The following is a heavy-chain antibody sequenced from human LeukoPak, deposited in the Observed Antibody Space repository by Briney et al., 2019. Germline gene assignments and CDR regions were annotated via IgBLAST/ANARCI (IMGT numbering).Heavy chain of an antibody. CDR1: GFTFSSYA. CDR3: ARPIHDYSNYWFDP. V-gene: IGHV3-30-3*01. J-gene: IGHJ5*02. Sequence: HPGGSLRLSCAASGFTFSSYAMHWVRQAPGKGLEWVAVISYDGSNKYYADSVKGRFTISRDNSKNTLYLQMNSLRAEDTAVYYCARPIHDYSNYWFDPWGQGTLVTVSS. CDR2: ISYDGSNK. D-gene: IGHD4-11*01.